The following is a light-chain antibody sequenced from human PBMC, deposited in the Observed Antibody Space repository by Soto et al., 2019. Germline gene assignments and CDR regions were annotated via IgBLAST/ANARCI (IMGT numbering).Light chain of an antibody. V-gene: IGKV2-28*01. CDR1: QSLLHSNGYNY. Sequence: DIVMTQSPLSLPVTPGEPASISCRSSQSLLHSNGYNYLDWYLQKPGQSPQLLIYLGSNRASGVPDRFSGSGSGTDXTLKIXRVEAEDVGVYYCMQALQTLLTFGGGTKVEIK. CDR2: LGS. J-gene: IGKJ4*01. CDR3: MQALQTLLT.